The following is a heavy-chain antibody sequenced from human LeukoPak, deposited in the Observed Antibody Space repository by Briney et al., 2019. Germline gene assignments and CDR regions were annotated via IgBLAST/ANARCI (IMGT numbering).Heavy chain of an antibody. CDR1: GFTFSSYA. CDR3: AKDHLGYYDFWSGYWYYYYYMDV. CDR2: ISGSGGST. J-gene: IGHJ6*03. D-gene: IGHD3-3*01. V-gene: IGHV3-23*01. Sequence: GGSLRLSCAASGFTFSSYAMSWVRQAPGKGLEWVSAISGSGGSTYYADSVKGRFTISRDNSKNTLYLQMNSLRAEDTAVYYCAKDHLGYYDFWSGYWYYYYYMDVWGKGTTVTVSS.